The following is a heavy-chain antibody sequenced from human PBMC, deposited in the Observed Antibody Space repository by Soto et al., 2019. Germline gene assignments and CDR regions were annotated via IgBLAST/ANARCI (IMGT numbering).Heavy chain of an antibody. J-gene: IGHJ6*02. Sequence: ASVKVSCKASGGTFSSYAISRVRQAPGQGLEWMGRIIPIFGTANYAQKFQGRVTITADESTSTAYMELSSLRSEDTAVYYCARGSIAARAYYYYYGMDVWGQGTTVTVSS. D-gene: IGHD6-6*01. CDR2: IIPIFGTA. CDR1: GGTFSSYA. V-gene: IGHV1-69*13. CDR3: ARGSIAARAYYYYYGMDV.